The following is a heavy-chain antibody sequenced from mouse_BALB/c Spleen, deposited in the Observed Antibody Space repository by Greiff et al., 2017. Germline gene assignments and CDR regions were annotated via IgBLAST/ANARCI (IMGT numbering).Heavy chain of an antibody. D-gene: IGHD3-1*01. V-gene: IGHV1-54*01. CDR1: GYAFTNYL. J-gene: IGHJ3*01. Sequence: VQLVESGAELVRPGTSVKVSCKASGYAFTNYLIEWVKQRPGQGLEWIGVINPGSGGTNYNEKFKGKATLTADKSSSTAYMQLSSLTSDDSAVYFCARSTGAWFAYWGQGTLVTVSA. CDR3: ARSTGAWFAY. CDR2: INPGSGGT.